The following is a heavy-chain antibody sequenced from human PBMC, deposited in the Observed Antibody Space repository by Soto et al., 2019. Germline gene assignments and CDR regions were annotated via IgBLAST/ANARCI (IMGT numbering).Heavy chain of an antibody. J-gene: IGHJ6*02. D-gene: IGHD3-10*01. CDR3: VRQGFGRLHGLGDV. CDR2: IDTNGGT. Sequence: QVQLQESGPGLVKPSETLSLTCTVSDDSSSNYKWSWIRQPPGRRLEWIGYIDTNGGTSYNPSLQSRVTIAIDPSTKLFFLKLSSVTAADTAVYYCVRQGFGRLHGLGDVWGPGATVTVSS. V-gene: IGHV4-59*08. CDR1: DDSSSNYK.